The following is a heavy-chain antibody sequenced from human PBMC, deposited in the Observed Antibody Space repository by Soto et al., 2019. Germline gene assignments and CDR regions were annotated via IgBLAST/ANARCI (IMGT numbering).Heavy chain of an antibody. D-gene: IGHD3-10*01. J-gene: IGHJ5*02. CDR1: GGSISSGGYY. Sequence: SETLSLTCTVSGGSISSGGYYWSWIRQHPGKGLEWIGYIYYSGSTYYNPSLKSRVTISVDTSKNQFSLKLSSVTAADTAVYYCAREKRSFILVREVKPQNWYSPRARGTLVTVSS. V-gene: IGHV4-31*03. CDR2: IYYSGST. CDR3: AREKRSFILVREVKPQNWYSP.